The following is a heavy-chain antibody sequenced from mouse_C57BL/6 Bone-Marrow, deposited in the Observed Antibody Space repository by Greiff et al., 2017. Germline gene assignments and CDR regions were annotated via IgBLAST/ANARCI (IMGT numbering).Heavy chain of an antibody. CDR3: TRGATVDYYAMDY. V-gene: IGHV1-5*01. J-gene: IGHJ4*01. Sequence: VQLKQSGTVLARPGASVKMSCKTSGYTFTSYWMHWVKQRPGQGLEWIGAIYPGNSDTSYNQKFKGKAKLTAVTSASTAYMELSSLTNEVSAVYYCTRGATVDYYAMDYWGQGTSVTVSS. CDR1: GYTFTSYW. D-gene: IGHD1-1*01. CDR2: IYPGNSDT.